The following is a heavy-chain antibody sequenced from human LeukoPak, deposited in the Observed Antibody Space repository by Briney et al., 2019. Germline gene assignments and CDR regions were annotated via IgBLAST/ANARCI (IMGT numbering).Heavy chain of an antibody. D-gene: IGHD2/OR15-2a*01. J-gene: IGHJ4*02. CDR2: ISSGSSTI. CDR3: VREGHFYLDY. V-gene: IGHV3-48*04. CDR1: GFTFSSYS. Sequence: GGSLRLSCAASGFTFSSYSMNWVRQAPGKGLEWVSYISSGSSTIYYADSVKGRFTISRDNAKNSLSLQMNSLRVDDTAVYYCVREGHFYLDYWGQGTLVTVSS.